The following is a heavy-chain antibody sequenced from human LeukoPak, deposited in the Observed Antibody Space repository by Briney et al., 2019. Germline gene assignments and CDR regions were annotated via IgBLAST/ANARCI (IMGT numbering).Heavy chain of an antibody. D-gene: IGHD6-19*01. Sequence: GGSLRLSCAASGFTFSSYEMNWVRQAPGKGLEWVSYISSGGRTIYYADSVKGRFTISRDNAKNSLYLQMKSLRAEDTAVYYCAREAAEIGYSSGAWGQGTLVTVSS. CDR3: AREAAEIGYSSGA. CDR1: GFTFSSYE. J-gene: IGHJ5*02. CDR2: ISSGGRTI. V-gene: IGHV3-48*03.